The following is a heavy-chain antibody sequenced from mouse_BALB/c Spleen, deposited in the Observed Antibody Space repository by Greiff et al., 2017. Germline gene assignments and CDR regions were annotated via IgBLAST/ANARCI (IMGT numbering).Heavy chain of an antibody. CDR1: GYTFTSYY. V-gene: IGHV1S81*02. J-gene: IGHJ4*01. CDR3: ARSDYYGYYAMDY. CDR2: INPSNGGT. D-gene: IGHD1-2*01. Sequence: QVQLQQSGAVLVKPGASVRLSCKASGYTFTSYYMYWVKQRPGQGLEWIGEINPSNGGTNFNEKFKSKATLTVDKSSSTAYMQLSSLTSEDSAVYYCARSDYYGYYAMDYWGQGTSVTVSS.